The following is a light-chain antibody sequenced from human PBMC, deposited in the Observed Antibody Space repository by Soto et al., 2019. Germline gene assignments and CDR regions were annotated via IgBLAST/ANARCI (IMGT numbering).Light chain of an antibody. V-gene: IGKV4-1*01. J-gene: IGKJ2*01. CDR3: QQYYSTPYT. Sequence: DIVMTQSPDSLAVSLGERATINCKSSQSLLYSSNNKNYLAWYQQKPGQPPKLLIYWASTRESGVPDRFSGSGSGTDFTLTISSLQAEDVAVYYCQQYYSTPYTFGQGTELEIK. CDR2: WAS. CDR1: QSLLYSSNNKNY.